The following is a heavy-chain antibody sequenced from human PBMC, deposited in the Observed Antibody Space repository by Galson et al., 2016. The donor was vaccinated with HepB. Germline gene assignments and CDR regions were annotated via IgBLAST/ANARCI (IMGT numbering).Heavy chain of an antibody. Sequence: SETLSLTCTVSGGPITTNNWWSWVRQSPEKGLEWIGEIYHGGSTNKNPSLKSRVTMLVDKATNQFSLKLNSVTTADTAVYYCAGGGHYGGFDTWGQGTLVTVSS. CDR3: AGGGHYGGFDT. CDR2: IYHGGST. CDR1: GGPITTNNW. D-gene: IGHD3-16*01. V-gene: IGHV4-4*02. J-gene: IGHJ5*02.